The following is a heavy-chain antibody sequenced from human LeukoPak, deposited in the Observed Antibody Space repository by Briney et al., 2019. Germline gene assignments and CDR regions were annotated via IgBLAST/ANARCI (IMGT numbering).Heavy chain of an antibody. CDR3: ARGVTARDSYDI. J-gene: IGHJ3*02. V-gene: IGHV1-18*01. CDR1: GFTFTDFG. CDR2: ISTYDVDT. Sequence: ASVKASSKASGFTFTDFGVSWVRRAPGQGLEWMGWISTYDVDTKYAQKFQGRVTMTTDTSTSTAYMDLRSLRSDDTAVYYCARGVTARDSYDIWGQGTMLIVSS. D-gene: IGHD2-21*02.